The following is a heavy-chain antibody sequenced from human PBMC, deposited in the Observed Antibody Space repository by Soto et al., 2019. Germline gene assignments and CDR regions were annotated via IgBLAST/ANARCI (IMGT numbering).Heavy chain of an antibody. D-gene: IGHD2-15*01. V-gene: IGHV3-7*01. CDR1: GFSINTYW. J-gene: IGHJ4*02. CDR2: INPEGNAK. CDR3: AAWDISNI. Sequence: GWSLRLSCSGFGFSINTYWMNWIRQTPGKGLEWVANINPEGNAKTYVDPVKGRFFVSRDNTRNSLDLQMTSLRVEDSAIYFCAAWDISNIWGQGILVTVSS.